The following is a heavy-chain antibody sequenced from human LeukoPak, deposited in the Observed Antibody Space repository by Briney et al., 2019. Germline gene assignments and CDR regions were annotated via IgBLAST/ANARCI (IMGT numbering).Heavy chain of an antibody. CDR1: GGSISSYY. CDR3: ARHGALRQEYYFDY. Sequence: PSETLSLTCTVSGGSISSYYWSWIRQPPGKGLEWIGYIYYSGSTNYNPSLKSRVTISVDTSKNQFSLKLSSVTAADTAVYYCARHGALRQEYYFDYWGQGTLVTVSS. J-gene: IGHJ4*02. CDR2: IYYSGST. V-gene: IGHV4-59*08. D-gene: IGHD4-17*01.